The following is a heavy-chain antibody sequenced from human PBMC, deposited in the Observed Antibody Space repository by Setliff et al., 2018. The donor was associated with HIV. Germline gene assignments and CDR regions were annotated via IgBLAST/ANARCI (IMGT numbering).Heavy chain of an antibody. CDR3: ARDLKVSWFGELSVADV. Sequence: SETLSLTCTVSGGSIGNYYWSWIRQPAGKGLEWIGRIYTSGSTNYNPSLKSRVTMLIDTSKNQFSLSLSSVTAADTAVYYCARDLKVSWFGELSVADVWGKGTTVTV. D-gene: IGHD3-10*01. V-gene: IGHV4-4*07. J-gene: IGHJ6*03. CDR1: GGSIGNYY. CDR2: IYTSGST.